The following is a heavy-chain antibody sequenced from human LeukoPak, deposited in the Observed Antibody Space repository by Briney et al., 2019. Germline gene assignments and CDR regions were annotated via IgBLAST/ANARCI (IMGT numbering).Heavy chain of an antibody. CDR3: ARERWNDGSFDY. V-gene: IGHV3-48*01. D-gene: IGHD1-1*01. Sequence: GGSLRLSCAVSGFTFSSYGMNWVRQAPGKGLEWVSYISGSSDIIHYTESVKGRFTISRDNAKNSVYLQMNSLRAEDTALYYCARERWNDGSFDYWGQGTLVTVSS. CDR1: GFTFSSYG. J-gene: IGHJ4*02. CDR2: ISGSSDII.